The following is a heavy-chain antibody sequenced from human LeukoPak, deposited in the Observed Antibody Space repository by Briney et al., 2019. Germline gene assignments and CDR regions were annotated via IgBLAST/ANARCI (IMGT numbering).Heavy chain of an antibody. J-gene: IGHJ4*02. CDR3: AKDLPLIAAAGTFDY. V-gene: IGHV3-23*01. Sequence: GGSLRLSCEASGFTFSSYIMTWVRRAPGKGLEWVSAISGSGGGTYYADSVKGRFTISRDNSKNTLYLQMNSLRAEDTAVYYCAKDLPLIAAAGTFDYWGQGTLVTVSS. D-gene: IGHD6-25*01. CDR1: GFTFSSYI. CDR2: ISGSGGGT.